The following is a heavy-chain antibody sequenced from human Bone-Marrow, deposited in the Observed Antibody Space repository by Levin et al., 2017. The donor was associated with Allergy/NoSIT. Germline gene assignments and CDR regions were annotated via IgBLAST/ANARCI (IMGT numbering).Heavy chain of an antibody. CDR1: GFTFSSYW. CDR2: INSDGSST. Sequence: GGSLRLSCAASGFTFSSYWMHWVRQAPGKGLVWVSRINSDGSSTSYADSVKGRFTISRDNAKNTLYLQMNSLRAEDTAVYYCARGYDYYGMDVWGQGTTVTVSS. V-gene: IGHV3-74*01. J-gene: IGHJ6*02. CDR3: ARGYDYYGMDV. D-gene: IGHD3-16*01.